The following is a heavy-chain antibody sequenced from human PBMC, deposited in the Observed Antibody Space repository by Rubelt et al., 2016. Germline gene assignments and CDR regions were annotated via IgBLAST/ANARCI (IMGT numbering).Heavy chain of an antibody. CDR2: ISSSSSPI. J-gene: IGHJ4*02. D-gene: IGHD3-16*01. CDR3: VRAWGQGDS. CDR1: GFTFNNYA. Sequence: EVQLVESGGGLIQPGGSLRLSCAASGFTFNNYAMNWVRQSPGKGLEWVSYISSSSSPIYYADSVKVRFTVSRDNAKYSLYLQMNSLRAEDTAVYYCVRAWGQGDSWGQGTLVTVSS. V-gene: IGHV3-48*01.